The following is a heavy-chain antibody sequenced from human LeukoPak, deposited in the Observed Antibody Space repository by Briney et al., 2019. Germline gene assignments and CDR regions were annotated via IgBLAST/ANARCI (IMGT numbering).Heavy chain of an antibody. CDR2: ITGNAIQT. Sequence: PGGSLRLSRTASGVTLVRYVMRSARHPRGRSLGWVSSITGNAIQTYYAASVKGRFTISRDNSKNTLYLQMNNLRAEDTAVYYCAKDVWPPMDVWGQGTTVTVSS. CDR3: AKDVWPPMDV. D-gene: IGHD2-21*01. V-gene: IGHV3-23*01. CDR1: GVTLVRYV. J-gene: IGHJ6*02.